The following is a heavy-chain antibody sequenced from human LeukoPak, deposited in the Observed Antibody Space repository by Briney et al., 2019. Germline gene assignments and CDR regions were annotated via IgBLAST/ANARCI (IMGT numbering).Heavy chain of an antibody. Sequence: GESLKISCKGSGYSFTSYWIGWVRQMPGKGLEWMGIIYPGDSDTRYSPSFQGQVTISADKSISTAYLQWSSLKASDTAMYYCARHVYSSSPVHWFDPWGQGTLVTVSS. CDR2: IYPGDSDT. V-gene: IGHV5-51*01. CDR3: ARHVYSSSPVHWFDP. D-gene: IGHD6-6*01. J-gene: IGHJ5*02. CDR1: GYSFTSYW.